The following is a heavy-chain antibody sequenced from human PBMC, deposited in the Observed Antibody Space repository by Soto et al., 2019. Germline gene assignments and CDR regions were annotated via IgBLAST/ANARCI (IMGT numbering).Heavy chain of an antibody. D-gene: IGHD2-15*01. V-gene: IGHV3-48*01. CDR1: GFTFSSYS. J-gene: IGHJ4*02. CDR3: ARLDIVVVVAVHAPQLDY. CDR2: ISSSSSTI. Sequence: GESLKISCAASGFTFSSYSMNWVRQAPGKGLEWVSYISSSSSTIYYADSVKGRFTISRDNAKNSLYLQMNSLRAEDTAVYYCARLDIVVVVAVHAPQLDYWGQGTLVTVSS.